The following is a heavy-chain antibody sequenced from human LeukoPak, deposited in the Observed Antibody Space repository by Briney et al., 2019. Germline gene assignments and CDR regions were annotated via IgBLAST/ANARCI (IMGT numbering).Heavy chain of an antibody. CDR3: ASDSSGYYWFDP. CDR2: IYYSGST. D-gene: IGHD3-22*01. CDR1: GGSISSSSYY. J-gene: IGHJ5*02. V-gene: IGHV4-39*01. Sequence: SETLSLTCTVSGGSISSSSYYWGWIRQPPGKGLEWIGSIYYSGSTYYDPSLKSRVTISVDTSKNQFSLKLSSVTAADTAVYYCASDSSGYYWFDPWGQGTLVTVSS.